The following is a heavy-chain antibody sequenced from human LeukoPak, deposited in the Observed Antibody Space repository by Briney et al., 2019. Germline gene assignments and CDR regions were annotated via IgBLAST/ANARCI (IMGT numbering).Heavy chain of an antibody. CDR3: ARGDDYGDYWGLY. Sequence: ASVKVSCKASGYTFTSYGISWVRQAPGQGLEWMGWISAYNGNTNYAQKFQGRVTMTRDTSISTAYMELSRLRSDDAAVYYCARGDDYGDYWGLYWGQGTLVTVSS. CDR1: GYTFTSYG. J-gene: IGHJ4*02. CDR2: ISAYNGNT. V-gene: IGHV1-18*01. D-gene: IGHD4-17*01.